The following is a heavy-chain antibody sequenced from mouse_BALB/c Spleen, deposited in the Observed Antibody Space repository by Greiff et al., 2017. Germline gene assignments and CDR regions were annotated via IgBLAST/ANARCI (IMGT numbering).Heavy chain of an antibody. Sequence: VQLQQSGAELAKPGASVKMSCKASGYTFTSYWMHWVKQRPGQGLEWIGYINPSTGYTEYNQKFKDKATLTADKSSSTAYMQLSSLTSEDSAVYYCARNYDVGFAYWGQGTLVTVSA. J-gene: IGHJ3*01. V-gene: IGHV1-7*01. CDR1: GYTFTSYW. CDR3: ARNYDVGFAY. CDR2: INPSTGYT. D-gene: IGHD2-4*01.